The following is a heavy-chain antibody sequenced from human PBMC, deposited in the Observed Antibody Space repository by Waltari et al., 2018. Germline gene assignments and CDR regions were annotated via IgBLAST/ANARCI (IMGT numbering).Heavy chain of an antibody. CDR3: ALSPQQLLAFDF. J-gene: IGHJ3*01. D-gene: IGHD6-13*01. CDR1: GNTFNKYA. CDR2: IVPILRLT. Sequence: QVQVVQSGTEVKQPGSSVTVSCKVSGNTFNKYAISWVRQAPGQGLEWMGKIVPILRLTNFSQKFRDRVTLTATTSTTTAFMDLTDLTSEDTAVYYCALSPQQLLAFDFWGQGTMVTVSS. V-gene: IGHV1-69*04.